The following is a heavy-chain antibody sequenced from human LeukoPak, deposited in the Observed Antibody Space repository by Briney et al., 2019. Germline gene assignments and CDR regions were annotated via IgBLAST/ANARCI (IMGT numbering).Heavy chain of an antibody. CDR3: ARDSGHSGYDWGGWFDP. Sequence: GASVKVSCKASGYTFTGYYMHWVRQAPGQGLEWMGWINPNSGGTNYAQKFQGRVTMTRDTSISTAYMELSRLRSDDTAVYYCARDSGHSGYDWGGWFDPWGQGTLVTVSS. D-gene: IGHD5-12*01. CDR1: GYTFTGYY. J-gene: IGHJ5*02. CDR2: INPNSGGT. V-gene: IGHV1-2*02.